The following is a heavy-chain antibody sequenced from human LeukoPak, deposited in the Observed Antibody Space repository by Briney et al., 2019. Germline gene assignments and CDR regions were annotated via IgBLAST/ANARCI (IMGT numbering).Heavy chain of an antibody. CDR3: ARVGDYYDSSGSYYYCMDV. J-gene: IGHJ6*03. CDR1: GYTFTSYG. CDR2: ISAYNGNT. D-gene: IGHD3-22*01. Sequence: ASVKVSCKASGYTFTSYGISWVRQAPGQGLEWMGWISAYNGNTNYAQKLQGRVTMTTDTSTSTAYMELRSLRSDDTAVYYCARVGDYYDSSGSYYYCMDVWGKGTTVTVSS. V-gene: IGHV1-18*01.